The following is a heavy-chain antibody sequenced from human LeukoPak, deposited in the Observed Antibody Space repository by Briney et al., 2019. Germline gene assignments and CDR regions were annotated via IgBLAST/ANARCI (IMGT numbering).Heavy chain of an antibody. J-gene: IGHJ4*02. Sequence: SETLSLTCAVYGGSFSGYYWSWIRQPPGKGLEWIGEISHSGSTNYNPSLKSRVTISVDTYKNQFSLKLSSVTAADTAVYYCARRDYSDSKYYFDYWGQGTLVTVSS. D-gene: IGHD4-11*01. CDR2: ISHSGST. V-gene: IGHV4-34*01. CDR3: ARRDYSDSKYYFDY. CDR1: GGSFSGYY.